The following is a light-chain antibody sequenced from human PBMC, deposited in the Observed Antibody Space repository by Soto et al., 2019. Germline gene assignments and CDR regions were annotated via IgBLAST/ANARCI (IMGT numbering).Light chain of an antibody. CDR2: AAS. J-gene: IGKJ4*01. Sequence: DIQMTQSPSSLSASVGDRITVTCRASQRISTYLNWYQQKPGKAPKLLIYAASSLQSGVPSRFSGSGSGTDFPLTISSLQPEDFATYYCQQSYSMPLNFGGGTKVEIK. CDR3: QQSYSMPLN. V-gene: IGKV1-39*01. CDR1: QRISTY.